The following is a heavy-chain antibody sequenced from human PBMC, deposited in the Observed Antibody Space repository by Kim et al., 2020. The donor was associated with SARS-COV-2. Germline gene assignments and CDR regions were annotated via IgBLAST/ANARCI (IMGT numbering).Heavy chain of an antibody. J-gene: IGHJ6*02. Sequence: ASVKVSCKASGYTFTSYAMHWVRQAPGQRLEWMGWINAGNGNTKYSQKFQGRVTITRDTSASTAYMELSSLRSEDTAVYYCARDGPVLLWFGELRPDYYYYYGMDVWGQGTTVTVSS. CDR1: GYTFTSYA. CDR2: INAGNGNT. D-gene: IGHD3-10*01. V-gene: IGHV1-3*01. CDR3: ARDGPVLLWFGELRPDYYYYYGMDV.